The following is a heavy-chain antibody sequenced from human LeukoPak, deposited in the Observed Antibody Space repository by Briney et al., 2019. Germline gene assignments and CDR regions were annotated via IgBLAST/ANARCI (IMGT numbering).Heavy chain of an antibody. CDR2: ISGSGGTA. D-gene: IGHD3-22*01. J-gene: IGHJ4*02. Sequence: PGGSLRLSCAASGFTFSSYAMSWVRQAPGKGLEWVSAISGSGGTAYYADSVKGRFTISRDNSKNTLYLQMNSLRAEDTAVYYCAKDRTTMTNFFDYWGQGTLVTVSS. CDR3: AKDRTTMTNFFDY. V-gene: IGHV3-23*01. CDR1: GFTFSSYA.